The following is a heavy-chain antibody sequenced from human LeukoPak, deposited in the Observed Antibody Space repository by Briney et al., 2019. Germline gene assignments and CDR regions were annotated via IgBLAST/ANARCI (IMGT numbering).Heavy chain of an antibody. CDR2: ISWNSGSI. J-gene: IGHJ4*02. CDR1: GFTFDDYA. Sequence: AGGSLRLSCAASGFTFDDYAMHWVRQAPGKGLEWVSGISWNSGSIDYADSVKGRFTISRDNAENSLYLQMNSLRAEDTALYYCAKAAGYGSSPYYFDYWGQGTLVTVSS. D-gene: IGHD6-6*01. CDR3: AKAAGYGSSPYYFDY. V-gene: IGHV3-9*01.